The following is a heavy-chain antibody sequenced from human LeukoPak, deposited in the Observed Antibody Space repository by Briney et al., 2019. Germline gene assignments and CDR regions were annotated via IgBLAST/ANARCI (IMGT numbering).Heavy chain of an antibody. J-gene: IGHJ4*01. CDR3: ARATGDFYYFDY. Sequence: SETLSLTRTVSGGSVSSGYYYWSWIRQPPGRELEWIGYISYTGSTNYSPSLKGRVTISADTSKNPFSLKLSSVTAADTAVYYCARATGDFYYFDYWGHGTLVTVSS. V-gene: IGHV4-61*01. D-gene: IGHD7-27*01. CDR2: ISYTGST. CDR1: GGSVSSGYYY.